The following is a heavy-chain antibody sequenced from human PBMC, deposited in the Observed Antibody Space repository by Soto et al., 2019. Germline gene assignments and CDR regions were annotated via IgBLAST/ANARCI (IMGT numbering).Heavy chain of an antibody. CDR3: ARGSVAVAGGGGGMDV. D-gene: IGHD6-19*01. CDR2: INPNSGGT. J-gene: IGHJ6*02. Sequence: QVQLVQSGAEVKKPGASVKVSCKASGYTFTGYYMHWVRQAPGQGLEWMGWINPNSGGTNYAQKFQGWVTMTSDTSLSTSYMELSRPRSDDTAVYYCARGSVAVAGGGGGMDVWGQGTTVTVSS. V-gene: IGHV1-2*04. CDR1: GYTFTGYY.